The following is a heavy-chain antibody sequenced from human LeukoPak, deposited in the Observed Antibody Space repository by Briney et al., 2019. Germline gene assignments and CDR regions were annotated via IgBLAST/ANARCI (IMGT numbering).Heavy chain of an antibody. CDR1: GFTFSDYY. V-gene: IGHV3-11*04. Sequence: PGGSLRLSCAASGFTFSDYYMSWIRQAPGKGLEWVSYISSSGSTIYYADSVKGRFTISRDNAKNSLYLQMNSLRAEDTAVYYCARVSSSWYALDDYWGQGTLVTVSS. CDR3: ARVSSSWYALDDY. CDR2: ISSSGSTI. J-gene: IGHJ4*02. D-gene: IGHD6-13*01.